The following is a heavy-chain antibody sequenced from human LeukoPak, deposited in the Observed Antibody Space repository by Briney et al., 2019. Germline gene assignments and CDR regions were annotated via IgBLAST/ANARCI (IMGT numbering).Heavy chain of an antibody. V-gene: IGHV3-21*04. Sequence: SGGSLRLSCAASGFTFSSYSMNWVRQAPGKGLEWVSSISSSSSYIYYADSVKGRFTISRDNAKNSLYLQMNSLRAEDTAVYYCARSLSRSGIKGYFDYWGQGTLVTVSS. D-gene: IGHD1-26*01. CDR3: ARSLSRSGIKGYFDY. CDR1: GFTFSSYS. CDR2: ISSSSSYI. J-gene: IGHJ4*02.